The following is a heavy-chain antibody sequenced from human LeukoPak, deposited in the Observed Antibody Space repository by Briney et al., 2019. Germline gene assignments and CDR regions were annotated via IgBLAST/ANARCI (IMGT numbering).Heavy chain of an antibody. Sequence: GGSLRLSCAASGFTFSSYAMHWVRQAPGKGLEWVAVISYDGSNKYYADSVKGRFTISRDNSKNTLYLQMNGLRAEDTAVYYCARGYGGNPYFDYWGQGTLVTVSS. CDR1: GFTFSSYA. CDR2: ISYDGSNK. J-gene: IGHJ4*02. CDR3: ARGYGGNPYFDY. D-gene: IGHD2-15*01. V-gene: IGHV3-30-3*01.